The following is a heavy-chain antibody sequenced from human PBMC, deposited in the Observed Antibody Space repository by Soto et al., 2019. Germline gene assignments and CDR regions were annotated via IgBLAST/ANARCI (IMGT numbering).Heavy chain of an antibody. J-gene: IGHJ4*02. CDR2: ISGSGGST. CDR3: AKDCSRGGWRPSYFDS. V-gene: IGHV3-23*01. CDR1: GFTFSSYA. Sequence: GGSLRLSCAASGFTFSSYAMSWVRQAPGKGLEWVSAISGSGGSTYYADSAEGRFTISRDNSKNTLYLQMNSLRAEDTAVYYCAKDCSRGGWRPSYFDSWGPGTLLTAAS. D-gene: IGHD6-19*01.